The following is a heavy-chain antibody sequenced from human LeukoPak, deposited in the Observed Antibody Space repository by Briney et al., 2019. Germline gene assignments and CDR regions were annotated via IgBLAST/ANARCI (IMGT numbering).Heavy chain of an antibody. Sequence: SETLSLTCSVSGGSISSGSYYWVWIRQPPGKGLEWIGNIYHRGNTYYNSSLKSRVTIFVDTSKNQFSLKLTSVIAADTAVYYCASSPNDYGDYAEGNWFDHWGQGTLVTVSS. CDR1: GGSISSGSYY. V-gene: IGHV4-39*01. CDR3: ASSPNDYGDYAEGNWFDH. D-gene: IGHD4-17*01. CDR2: IYHRGNT. J-gene: IGHJ5*02.